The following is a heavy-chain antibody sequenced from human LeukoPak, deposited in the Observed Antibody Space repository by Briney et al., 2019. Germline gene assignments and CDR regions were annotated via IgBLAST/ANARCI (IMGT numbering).Heavy chain of an antibody. CDR3: AKDMGCSSTSCLIDY. J-gene: IGHJ4*02. V-gene: IGHV3-43*02. D-gene: IGHD2-2*01. Sequence: GGSLRLSCAASGFTFSSYSMNWVRQAPGKGLEWVSLISGDGGSTYYADSVKGRFTISRDNSKNSLYLQMNSLRTEDTALYYCAKDMGCSSTSCLIDYWGQGTLVTVSS. CDR2: ISGDGGST. CDR1: GFTFSSYS.